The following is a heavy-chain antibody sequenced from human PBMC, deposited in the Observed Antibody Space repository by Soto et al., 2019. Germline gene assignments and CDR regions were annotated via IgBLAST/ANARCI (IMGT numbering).Heavy chain of an antibody. D-gene: IGHD1-7*01. CDR3: TRPPNWNYPVFEDY. CDR1: GFTFSGSA. CDR2: IRSKANSYAT. Sequence: EVQLVESGGGLVQPGGSLKLSCAASGFTFSGSAMHWVRQASGKGLEWVGRIRSKANSYATAYAASVKGRFTISRDDSKNTAYLQMNSLKTEDTAVYYCTRPPNWNYPVFEDYWGQGTLVTVSS. V-gene: IGHV3-73*02. J-gene: IGHJ4*02.